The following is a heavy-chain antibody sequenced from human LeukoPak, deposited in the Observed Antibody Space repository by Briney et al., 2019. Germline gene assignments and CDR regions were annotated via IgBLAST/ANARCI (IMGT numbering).Heavy chain of an antibody. Sequence: SETLSLTCTVSGGSISPHYWSWIRQPPEKGLEWIGYIYYTGGTNYSPSLKGRVTISVDTSTNQFSLKLSSVTAADTAVYYCARLLESQVEQQHPHYYHYGMDVWGQGTTVTVSS. CDR3: ARLLESQVEQQHPHYYHYGMDV. J-gene: IGHJ6*02. CDR1: GGSISPHY. V-gene: IGHV4-59*08. D-gene: IGHD6-13*01. CDR2: IYYTGGT.